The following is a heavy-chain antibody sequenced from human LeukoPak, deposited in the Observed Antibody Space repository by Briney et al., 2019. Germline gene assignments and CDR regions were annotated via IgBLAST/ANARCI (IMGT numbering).Heavy chain of an antibody. Sequence: GGSLRLSCVASGLTFSASEMHWVRQASGKGLEWLGRVRSKVKNYATAYAASVDGSFTISRDDSKSTTYLQMNSLKIEDTAVYYCTARSAGGNGFGNGWFPLDHWGQGMLVTVSS. CDR2: VRSKVKNYAT. J-gene: IGHJ4*02. D-gene: IGHD6-19*01. CDR3: TARSAGGNGFGNGWFPLDH. V-gene: IGHV3-73*01. CDR1: GLTFSASE.